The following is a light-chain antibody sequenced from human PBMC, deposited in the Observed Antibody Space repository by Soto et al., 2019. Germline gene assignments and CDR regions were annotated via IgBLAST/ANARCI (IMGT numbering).Light chain of an antibody. CDR3: QKYGNFWT. CDR1: QNVSSNL. CDR2: GAS. J-gene: IGKJ1*01. V-gene: IGKV3-20*01. Sequence: TVWTLSLGTLSLSQSERAKISCRASQNVSSNLLVWYQQHPGQAPRLLIYGASSRATGIPDRFSGSGSGTDFSLTIRRLEPDDFAVYYCQKYGNFWTFGQGTKVDIK.